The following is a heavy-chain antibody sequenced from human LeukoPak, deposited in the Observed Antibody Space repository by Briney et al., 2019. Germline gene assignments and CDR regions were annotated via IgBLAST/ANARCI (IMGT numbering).Heavy chain of an antibody. CDR3: TRGSQNCASAGCYNF. Sequence: GASVKVSCKASGYTFTSYDINWVRQAAGQGLEWMGRMNPNSGNTGYAQKFQGRVTMTRSNSISTAYMELGSLTSEDTAVYYCTRGSQNCASAGCYNFWGQGTLVTVSS. CDR2: MNPNSGNT. CDR1: GYTFTSYD. D-gene: IGHD2-2*02. V-gene: IGHV1-8*01. J-gene: IGHJ4*02.